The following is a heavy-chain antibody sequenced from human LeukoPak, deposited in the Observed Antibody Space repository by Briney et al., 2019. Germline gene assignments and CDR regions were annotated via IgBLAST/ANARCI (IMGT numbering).Heavy chain of an antibody. V-gene: IGHV4-30-2*01. J-gene: IGHJ4*02. CDR3: ARDTFPIIDY. D-gene: IGHD3-16*01. CDR1: GGSISSGGYY. Sequence: PSETLSLTCTVSGGSISSGGYYWSWIRQPPGKGLEWIGYIYHSGSTYYNPSLKSRVTISVDRSKNQFSLKLSSVTAADTAVYYCARDTFPIIDYWGQGTLVTVSS. CDR2: IYHSGST.